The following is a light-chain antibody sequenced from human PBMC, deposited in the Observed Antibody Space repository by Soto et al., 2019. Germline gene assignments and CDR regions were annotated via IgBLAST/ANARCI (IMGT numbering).Light chain of an antibody. V-gene: IGKV3-20*01. CDR2: GAS. J-gene: IGKJ1*01. CDR3: QQYGSSPTT. Sequence: EIVLTQSPGTLSLSPGERATLSCRASQSVFNNHIGWYQQKPGQAPRRLIFGASFRATGIPDRFSGSGSGTDFTLTISRLEPEDFAVYYCQQYGSSPTTVGQGNKVDIK. CDR1: QSVFNNH.